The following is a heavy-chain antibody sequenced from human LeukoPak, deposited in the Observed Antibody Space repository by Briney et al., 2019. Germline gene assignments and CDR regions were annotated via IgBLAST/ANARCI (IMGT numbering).Heavy chain of an antibody. CDR1: GFTFSSYG. V-gene: IGHV3-33*06. Sequence: GRSLRLSCAASGFTFSSYGMHWVRQAPGKGLEWVAVIWYDGSNKYYADSEKGRFTISRDNSKNTLYLQMNSLRAEDTAVYYCAKSDRAYSSGAFDIWGQGTMVTVSS. CDR2: IWYDGSNK. J-gene: IGHJ3*02. D-gene: IGHD6-19*01. CDR3: AKSDRAYSSGAFDI.